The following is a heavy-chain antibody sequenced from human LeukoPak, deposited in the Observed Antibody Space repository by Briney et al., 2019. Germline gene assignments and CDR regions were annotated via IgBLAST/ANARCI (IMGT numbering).Heavy chain of an antibody. V-gene: IGHV3-64*01. CDR1: GFTFSSYA. D-gene: IGHD7-27*01. CDR3: AGDHPTGAIGY. CDR2: ISSNGRST. J-gene: IGHJ4*02. Sequence: GGSLRLSCAASGFTFSSYAMLWVRQPPGKGLEYVSAISSNGRSTYYAHSVKGRFTISRDNSKNTLYLQMGSLRAEDMAVYYCAGDHPTGAIGYWGQGTLVTVSS.